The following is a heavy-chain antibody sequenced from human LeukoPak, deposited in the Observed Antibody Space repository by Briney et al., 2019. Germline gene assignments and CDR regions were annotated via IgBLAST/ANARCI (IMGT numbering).Heavy chain of an antibody. D-gene: IGHD5-12*01. V-gene: IGHV4-34*01. Sequence: GSLRLSCAASGFTFSSYEMNWVRQPPGKGLEWIGEINHSGSTNYNPSLKSRVTISVDTSKNQFSLKLSSVTAADTAVYYCARQWILSPELTSRSGYDYVWDYWGQGTLVTVSS. CDR1: GFTFSSYE. CDR3: ARQWILSPELTSRSGYDYVWDY. CDR2: INHSGST. J-gene: IGHJ4*02.